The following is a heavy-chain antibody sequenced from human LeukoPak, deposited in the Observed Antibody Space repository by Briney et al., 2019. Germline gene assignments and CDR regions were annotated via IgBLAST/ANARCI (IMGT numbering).Heavy chain of an antibody. CDR3: ATTLSGWELSRDAFDI. CDR2: FDPEDGET. J-gene: IGHJ3*02. V-gene: IGHV1-24*01. CDR1: GFTFSSYA. Sequence: GGSLRLSCAASGFTFSSYAMHWVRQAPGKGLEWMGGFDPEDGETIYAQKFQGRVTMTEDTSTDTAYMELSSLRSEDTAVYYCATTLSGWELSRDAFDIWGQGTMVTVSS. D-gene: IGHD1-26*01.